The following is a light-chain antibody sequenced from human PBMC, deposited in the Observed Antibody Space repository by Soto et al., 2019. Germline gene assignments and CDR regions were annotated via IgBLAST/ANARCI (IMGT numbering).Light chain of an antibody. CDR1: QGISSS. V-gene: IGKV1-27*01. Sequence: EIQMTQSPSSLYASVGDRVTITCRASQGISSSLAWYQQKPGKVPKLLIYAASTLQSGVPSRFSGRGSGTDFTLTISSLQPEDFAVYYCQQYGSSPWTFGQGSMADI. CDR2: AAS. CDR3: QQYGSSPWT. J-gene: IGKJ1*01.